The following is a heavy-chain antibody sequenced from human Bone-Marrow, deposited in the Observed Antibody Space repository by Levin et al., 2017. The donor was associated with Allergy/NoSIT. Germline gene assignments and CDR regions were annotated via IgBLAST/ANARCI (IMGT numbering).Heavy chain of an antibody. J-gene: IGHJ6*02. Sequence: SETLSLTCAVSGGSFSDYVWIWIRQSPGKGPEWIGQINHSGFTDYNPSLKSRVTISLDTPKSQFSLRLRSVTAADAATYYCSRGRREAVGTKSILNYFYYDMDVWGQGTTVAVSS. D-gene: IGHD3-10*01. CDR2: INHSGFT. V-gene: IGHV4-34*01. CDR1: GGSFSDYV. CDR3: SRGRREAVGTKSILNYFYYDMDV.